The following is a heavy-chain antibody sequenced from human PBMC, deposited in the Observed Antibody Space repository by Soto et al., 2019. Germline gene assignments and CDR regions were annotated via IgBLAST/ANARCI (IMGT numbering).Heavy chain of an antibody. CDR1: GDSISGNTW. V-gene: IGHV4-4*02. CDR2: TYSNGET. J-gene: IGHJ4*02. D-gene: IGHD1-26*01. CDR3: VKNAYYCLDY. Sequence: SETLCLTCAVSGDSISGNTWWSWVRQPPGKGLEWIGQTYSNGETNYNPSLKSRATISIDNSKTQFSLKLTSLTAADTAIYYCVKNAYYCLDYCGQG.